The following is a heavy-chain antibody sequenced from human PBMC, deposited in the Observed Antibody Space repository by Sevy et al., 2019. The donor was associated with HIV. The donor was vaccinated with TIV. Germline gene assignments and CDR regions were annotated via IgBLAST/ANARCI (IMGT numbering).Heavy chain of an antibody. CDR1: GFTFDAFN. V-gene: IGHV3-21*01. Sequence: GGSLRLSCAASGFTFDAFNMAWVRQAPGKGLEWVSFISSSSTHIYYADSVTGRFTVSRENTKKSLYLQMNSLRAEDTAVNFRGRLVEDTGYNYSPGKYCQVYNMDVWGKGTTVTVSS. CDR3: GRLVEDTGYNYSPGKYCQVYNMDV. J-gene: IGHJ6*04. CDR2: ISSSSTHI. D-gene: IGHD5-18*01.